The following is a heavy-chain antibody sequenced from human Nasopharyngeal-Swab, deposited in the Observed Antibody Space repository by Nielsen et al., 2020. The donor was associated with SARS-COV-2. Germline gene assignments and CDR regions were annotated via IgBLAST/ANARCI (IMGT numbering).Heavy chain of an antibody. Sequence: RQAPGKGLEWIGSIYYSGSTYYNPSLKRRVTISVDTSKNQFSLKLSSVTAADTAVYYCASHRRGYSEDYGMDVWGQGTTVTVSS. V-gene: IGHV4-39*01. D-gene: IGHD5-18*01. CDR3: ASHRRGYSEDYGMDV. J-gene: IGHJ6*02. CDR2: IYYSGST.